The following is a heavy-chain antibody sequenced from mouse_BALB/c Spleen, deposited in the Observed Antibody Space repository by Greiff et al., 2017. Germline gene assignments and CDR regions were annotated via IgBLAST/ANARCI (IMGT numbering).Heavy chain of an antibody. J-gene: IGHJ3*01. D-gene: IGHD1-1*01. CDR1: GYSFTGYF. CDR3: GREERDYYGSSYGFAY. V-gene: IGHV1-37*01. CDR2: INPYNGDT. Sequence: DVKLQESGPELVKPGASVKISCKASGYSFTGYFMNWVKQSHGKSLEWIGRINPYNGDTFYNQKFKGKATLTVDKSSSTAHMEFLSLTSEDSAVYYCGREERDYYGSSYGFAYWGQGTLVTVSA.